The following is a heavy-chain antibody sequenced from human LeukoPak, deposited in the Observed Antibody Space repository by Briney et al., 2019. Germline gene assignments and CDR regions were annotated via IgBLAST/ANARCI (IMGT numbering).Heavy chain of an antibody. Sequence: ASAKVSCKASGYTFTSYDINWVRQATGQGLEWMGGMNPNSGNTSYAQKFQGRVTMTRNTSISTAYTELSSLRYEDTAVYYCARTNYCSSTSCYPDYWGQGTLVTVSS. D-gene: IGHD2-2*01. CDR1: GYTFTSYD. CDR2: MNPNSGNT. CDR3: ARTNYCSSTSCYPDY. J-gene: IGHJ4*02. V-gene: IGHV1-8*01.